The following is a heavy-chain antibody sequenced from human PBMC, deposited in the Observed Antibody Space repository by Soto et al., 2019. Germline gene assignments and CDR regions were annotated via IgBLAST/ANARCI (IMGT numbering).Heavy chain of an antibody. V-gene: IGHV1-2*04. J-gene: IGHJ5*02. CDR1: GYTFTGYY. D-gene: IGHD6-19*01. CDR2: INPNSGGT. Sequence: ASVKVSCKASGYTFTGYYMHWVRQAPGQGLEWMGWINPNSGGTNYAQKFQGWVTMTRDTSISTAYMELSRLRSDDTAVYYCARSGPGDSSGWYEFDPWGQGTLVTVSS. CDR3: ARSGPGDSSGWYEFDP.